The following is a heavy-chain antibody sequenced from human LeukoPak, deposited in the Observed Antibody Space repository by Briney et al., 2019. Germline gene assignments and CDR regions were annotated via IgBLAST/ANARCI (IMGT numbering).Heavy chain of an antibody. CDR1: GGSIGTYY. Sequence: PSETLSLTCTVSGGSIGTYYWSWVRQSPGTGLEWIGYVYVTGTRYNPYLQSRVTISVDRSRNQFFLKMTSVTAADTAVYYCARHIGGGIEDMDVWGRGTKVTVSS. D-gene: IGHD3-16*02. J-gene: IGHJ6*03. CDR3: ARHIGGGIEDMDV. V-gene: IGHV4-59*08. CDR2: VYVTGT.